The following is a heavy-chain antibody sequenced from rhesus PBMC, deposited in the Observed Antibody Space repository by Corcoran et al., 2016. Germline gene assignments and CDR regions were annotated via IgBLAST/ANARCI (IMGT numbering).Heavy chain of an antibody. V-gene: IGHV3S18*01. D-gene: IGHD3-34*01. CDR3: ARDQGVNGVDLDS. Sequence: EVQLVESGGGLAKPGGSLRLSCAASGFSFSDYYMYWVRQAPGKGLEWVSGISYTGGRTYYAYSVKGRFTSSRENAKNTLYLQMDRLRAEDTAVYYCARDQGVNGVDLDSWGQGVVVTVSS. CDR2: ISYTGGRT. CDR1: GFSFSDYY. J-gene: IGHJ6*01.